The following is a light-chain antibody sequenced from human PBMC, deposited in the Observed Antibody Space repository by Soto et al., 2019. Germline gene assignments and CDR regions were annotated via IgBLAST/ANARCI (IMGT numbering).Light chain of an antibody. Sequence: DIVMTQSPDSLAVSLGERATINCKSSQSVFYSSNNKNCLAWYQQKPGQPPKLFIYWASTRESGVPDRFSGSGSGTDFTLTISSLQAEDVAVYYCQEYYGTPPWTFGQGTKVEIK. J-gene: IGKJ1*01. CDR2: WAS. CDR1: QSVFYSSNNKNC. CDR3: QEYYGTPPWT. V-gene: IGKV4-1*01.